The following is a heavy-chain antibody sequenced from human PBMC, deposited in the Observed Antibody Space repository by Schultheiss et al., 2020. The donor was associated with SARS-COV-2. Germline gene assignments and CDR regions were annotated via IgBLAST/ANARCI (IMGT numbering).Heavy chain of an antibody. CDR2: ISSSGSTI. V-gene: IGHV3-48*03. Sequence: GGSLRLSCAASGFTFSSYEMNWVRQAPGKGLEWVSYISSSGSTIYYADSVKGRFTISRDNAKNSLYLQMNSLRAEDTAVYYCARDLPDYDFWSGYYYYGMDVWGQGTTVTVSS. J-gene: IGHJ6*02. D-gene: IGHD3-3*01. CDR3: ARDLPDYDFWSGYYYYGMDV. CDR1: GFTFSSYE.